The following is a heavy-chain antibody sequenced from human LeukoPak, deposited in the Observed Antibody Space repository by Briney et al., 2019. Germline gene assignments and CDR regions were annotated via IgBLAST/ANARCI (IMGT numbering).Heavy chain of an antibody. CDR2: IYHSGST. CDR3: ARGAVAGSYYYYYYMDV. D-gene: IGHD6-19*01. J-gene: IGHJ6*03. V-gene: IGHV4-30-2*01. CDR1: GGSISSGGYY. Sequence: PSETLSLTCTVSGGSISSGGYYWSWIRQPPGKGLEWIGYIYHSGSTYYNPSLKSRVTISVDRSKNQFSLKLSSVTAADTAVYYCARGAVAGSYYYYYYMDVWGKGTTVTVSS.